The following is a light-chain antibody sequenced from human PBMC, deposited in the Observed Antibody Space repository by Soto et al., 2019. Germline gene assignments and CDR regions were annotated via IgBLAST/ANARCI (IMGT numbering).Light chain of an antibody. Sequence: DIQMTQSPSSLSASVGDRVTITCQASHDIRKYLNWYQQKPGKAPKLLIYDASNMETGVPSRFTGSGSGTDFNFTISSLQPEDIATYYCQQYEIFPITCGQGTRLEIK. V-gene: IGKV1-33*01. CDR2: DAS. J-gene: IGKJ5*01. CDR1: HDIRKY. CDR3: QQYEIFPIT.